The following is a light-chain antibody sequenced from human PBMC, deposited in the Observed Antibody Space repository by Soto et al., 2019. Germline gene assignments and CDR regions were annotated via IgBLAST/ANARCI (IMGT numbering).Light chain of an antibody. J-gene: IGKJ5*01. CDR3: HQYASSPLT. Sequence: EIVLTLSPGTLSLSPGERATLSCRASQSVGSNYLAWYQQTPGQAPRLLIHGASTRATGIPDRYSGSGSGTDFTLTLSRLESEDSAVYYCHQYASSPLTFGQGTRWRL. CDR2: GAS. CDR1: QSVGSNY. V-gene: IGKV3-20*01.